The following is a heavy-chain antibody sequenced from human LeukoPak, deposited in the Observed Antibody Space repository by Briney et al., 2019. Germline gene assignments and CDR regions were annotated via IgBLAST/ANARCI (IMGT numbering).Heavy chain of an antibody. CDR2: ISGSGGST. CDR1: GFTFSSYA. CDR3: ARSWGHSGSYLIPFDY. Sequence: GGSLRLSCAASGFTFSSYAMSWVRQAPGKGLEWVSAISGSGGSTYYADSVKGRFTISRDNSKNTLYLQMNSLRAEDTAVYYCARSWGHSGSYLIPFDYWGQGTLVTVSS. V-gene: IGHV3-23*01. J-gene: IGHJ4*02. D-gene: IGHD1-26*01.